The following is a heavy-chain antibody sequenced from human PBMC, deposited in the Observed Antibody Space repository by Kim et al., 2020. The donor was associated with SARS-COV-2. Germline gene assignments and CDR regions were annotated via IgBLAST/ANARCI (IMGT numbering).Heavy chain of an antibody. J-gene: IGHJ5*02. CDR3: ARDLGQGFDP. CDR2: ISYDGSNK. Sequence: RQAPGKGLEWVALISYDGSNKYYADSVKGRFTISRDNSKNTLYLQMNSLRAEDTAVYYCARDLGQGFDPWGQGTLVTVSS. D-gene: IGHD1-26*01. V-gene: IGHV3-30-3*01.